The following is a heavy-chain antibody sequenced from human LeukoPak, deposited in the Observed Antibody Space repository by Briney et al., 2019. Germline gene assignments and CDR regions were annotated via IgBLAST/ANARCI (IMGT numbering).Heavy chain of an antibody. Sequence: SETLSLTCAVYGGSFSGYYWSWIRQPPGKGLEWIGEINHSGSTNYNPSPKSRVSISVDTSKNQFSLKLSSVTAADTAVYYCARPRPRIAVAGTGYYFDYWGQGTLVTVSS. CDR3: ARPRPRIAVAGTGYYFDY. J-gene: IGHJ4*02. CDR2: INHSGST. D-gene: IGHD6-19*01. CDR1: GGSFSGYY. V-gene: IGHV4-34*01.